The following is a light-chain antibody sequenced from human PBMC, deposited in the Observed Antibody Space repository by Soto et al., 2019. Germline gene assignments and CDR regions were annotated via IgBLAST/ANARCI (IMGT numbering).Light chain of an antibody. CDR3: QQYNIWPRA. CDR1: QSLSSSY. CDR2: GAS. V-gene: IGKV3-20*01. Sequence: EIVLTQSPVTPSLSPGERATLSCRASQSLSSSYLAWYQQKPGQAPRLLIYGASSRATGIPDRFSGSGSGTEFTLTISSLQSEDFAVYYCQQYNIWPRAFGQGTKVDIK. J-gene: IGKJ1*01.